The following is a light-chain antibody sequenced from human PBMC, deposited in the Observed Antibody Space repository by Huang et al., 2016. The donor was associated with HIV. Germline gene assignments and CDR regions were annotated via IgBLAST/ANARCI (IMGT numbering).Light chain of an antibody. CDR3: MQAQQTPP. V-gene: IGKV2-28*01. CDR1: QSLLHSNGYNY. J-gene: IGKJ5*01. CDR2: LGS. Sequence: DIVMTQSPLSLPVTPGEPASISCRSSQSLLHSNGYNYLDWYLQKPGQSAQLLIYLGSNRASGVPDRFSGSGSGTDFTLKISRVEAEGVGVYYCMQAQQTPPFGQGARLEI.